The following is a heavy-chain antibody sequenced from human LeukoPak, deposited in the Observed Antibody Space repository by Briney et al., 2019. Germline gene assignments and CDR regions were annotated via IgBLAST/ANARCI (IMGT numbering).Heavy chain of an antibody. D-gene: IGHD5-24*01. CDR3: ARGGRDGYN. Sequence: SETLSLICAVYGGSFSGYYWSWIRQPPGKGLEWIGEINHSGSTNYNPSLKSRVTISVDTSKNQFSLKLSSVTAADTAVYYCARGGRDGYNWGQGTLVTVSS. CDR2: INHSGST. J-gene: IGHJ4*02. V-gene: IGHV4-34*01. CDR1: GGSFSGYY.